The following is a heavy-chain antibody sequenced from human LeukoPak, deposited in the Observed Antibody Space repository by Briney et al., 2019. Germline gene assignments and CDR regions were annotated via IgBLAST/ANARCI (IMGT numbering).Heavy chain of an antibody. CDR2: IYYSGTT. CDR3: ARGRYGTVSRGWFDP. CDR1: GGSISSSSYY. J-gene: IGHJ5*02. D-gene: IGHD1-1*01. Sequence: SETLSLTCTVSGGSISSSSYYWGWIRQPPGKGLEWIGSIYYSGTTNYNPSLKSRVTISVDTSKKEISLKLRSVIAADTAVYYCARGRYGTVSRGWFDPWGQGTLVTVSP. V-gene: IGHV4-39*07.